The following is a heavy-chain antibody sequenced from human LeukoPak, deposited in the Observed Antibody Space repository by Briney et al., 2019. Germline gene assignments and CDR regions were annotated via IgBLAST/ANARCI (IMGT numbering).Heavy chain of an antibody. CDR2: ISPSSSSI. CDR3: ARDINWAFDY. CDR1: GFPFSSYS. J-gene: IGHJ4*02. D-gene: IGHD7-27*01. V-gene: IGHV3-48*02. Sequence: PGGSLRLSCAASGFPFSSYSMNWVRDARGKGLEWVSYISPSSSSIYYADSVKGRFTISRDNAKNSLYLQMNSLRDEDTAVYYCARDINWAFDYWGQGTLVTVSS.